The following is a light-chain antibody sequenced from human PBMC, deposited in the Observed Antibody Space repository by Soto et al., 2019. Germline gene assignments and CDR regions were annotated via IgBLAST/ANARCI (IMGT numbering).Light chain of an antibody. Sequence: DIQMTQSPSTLSASVGDSVTITCRASQRISNWLAWYQQKPGKAPKLVTYRASTLESGVPARFSGSGSGTELTLTISSLQPDDFATYFCQQYNSYSGTFGPGTKVDIK. CDR2: RAS. J-gene: IGKJ3*01. CDR1: QRISNW. V-gene: IGKV1-5*03. CDR3: QQYNSYSGT.